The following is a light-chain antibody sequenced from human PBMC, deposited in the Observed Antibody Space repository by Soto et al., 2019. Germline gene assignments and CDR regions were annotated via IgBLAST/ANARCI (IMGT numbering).Light chain of an antibody. CDR2: GTS. J-gene: IGKJ5*01. V-gene: IGKV3-20*01. CDR3: QRYGSSPMIT. Sequence: VLPQCPGTLSLSRSQRATLSCRASEMMYSAYLDWYQQKPCQAHRLLIYGTSSRATGIPDRLSGSGSGTDFTLTISRLETEDFAVYFCQRYGSSPMITFGQGTRLEIK. CDR1: EMMYSAY.